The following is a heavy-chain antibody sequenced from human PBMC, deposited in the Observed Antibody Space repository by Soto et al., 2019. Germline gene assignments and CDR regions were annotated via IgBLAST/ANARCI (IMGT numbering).Heavy chain of an antibody. Sequence: ASVKVSCKASGGTFNNYAISWVRQAPGQGLEWMGGIIPLFGTTNYAQKFQGRVTITADESTSTAYMELSSLRSEDTAFYYCARPRSHYYDSSAERDFDICGRGTIVSVSS. CDR3: ARPRSHYYDSSAERDFDI. J-gene: IGHJ3*02. CDR1: GGTFNNYA. V-gene: IGHV1-69*13. CDR2: IIPLFGTT. D-gene: IGHD3-22*01.